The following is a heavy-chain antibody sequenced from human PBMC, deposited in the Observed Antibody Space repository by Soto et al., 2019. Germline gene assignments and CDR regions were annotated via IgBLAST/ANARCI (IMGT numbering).Heavy chain of an antibody. CDR3: AREEYRTGSSCARHYYFHSGMDA. Sequence: GASVKVSCKTSGYSFMHYGVSWVRQAPGQGLERMGWISGSSAKAVYAHKYQGRVTLTADTSTDTVYLEVRSLRSDDTAVYYCAREEYRTGSSCARHYYFHSGMDAWGQGTTVTVSS. CDR2: ISGSSAKA. V-gene: IGHV1-18*01. CDR1: GYSFMHYG. D-gene: IGHD2-8*02. J-gene: IGHJ6*02.